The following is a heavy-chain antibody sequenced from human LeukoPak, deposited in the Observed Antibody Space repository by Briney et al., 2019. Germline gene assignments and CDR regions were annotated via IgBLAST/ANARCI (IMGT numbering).Heavy chain of an antibody. J-gene: IGHJ4*02. CDR1: GFTFSSYA. Sequence: PGGSLRLSCAASGFTFSSYAMSWVRQAPGKGLEWVSAISGSGDNTYYADSVQGRFTVSRDNSKNTLYLQMNSLRAEGTAVYYCAKLGAGDYPYFFDSWGQGTLVTVSS. CDR2: ISGSGDNT. CDR3: AKLGAGDYPYFFDS. V-gene: IGHV3-23*01. D-gene: IGHD4-17*01.